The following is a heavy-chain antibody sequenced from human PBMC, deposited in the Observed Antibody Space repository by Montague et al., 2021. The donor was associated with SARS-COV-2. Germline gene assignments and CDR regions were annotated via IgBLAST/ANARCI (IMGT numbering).Heavy chain of an antibody. V-gene: IGHV3-30*04. CDR3: ARDLLFYYYGVDV. CDR2: ISYDGSNK. CDR1: GFTFSSYA. J-gene: IGHJ6*02. Sequence: SLRLSCAASGFTFSSYAMHWVRQAPGKGLEWVAVISYDGSNKYYADSVKGRFTISRDNSKNTLYLQMNSLGAEDTAVYYCARDLLFYYYGVDVWGQGTTVTVSS.